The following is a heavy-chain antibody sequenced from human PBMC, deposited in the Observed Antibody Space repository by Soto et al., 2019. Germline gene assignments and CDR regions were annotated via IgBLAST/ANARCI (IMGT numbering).Heavy chain of an antibody. J-gene: IGHJ4*02. CDR3: ARGGTPIDY. CDR2: ISTYNANT. V-gene: IGHV1-18*01. D-gene: IGHD3-16*01. CDR1: GYTFTNFG. Sequence: QVQLVQSGAEVKKPGASVKVSCKTSGYTFTNFGISWVRQAPGQGLEWMGWISTYNANTNYAQKFQGSVTMTTDTSTSTAYMELRSLRSDDAAVYYWARGGTPIDYWGPGTLVTVSS.